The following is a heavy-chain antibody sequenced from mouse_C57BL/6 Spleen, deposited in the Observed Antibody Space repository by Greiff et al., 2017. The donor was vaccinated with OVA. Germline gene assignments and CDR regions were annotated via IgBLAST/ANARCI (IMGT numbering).Heavy chain of an antibody. D-gene: IGHD4-1*01. Sequence: VQLKESGPGLVKPSQSLSLTCSVTGYSITSGYYWNWIRQFPGNKLEWMGYISYDGSNNYNPSLKNRISITRDTSKNQFFLKLNSVTTEDTATYYCASSNWDYAMDYWGQGTSVTVSS. CDR2: ISYDGSN. CDR1: GYSITSGYY. V-gene: IGHV3-6*01. CDR3: ASSNWDYAMDY. J-gene: IGHJ4*01.